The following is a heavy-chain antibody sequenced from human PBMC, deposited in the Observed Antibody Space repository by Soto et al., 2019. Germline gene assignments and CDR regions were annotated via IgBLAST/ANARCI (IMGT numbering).Heavy chain of an antibody. D-gene: IGHD3-9*01. CDR3: AKGLRYFDWLDY. V-gene: IGHV3-30*18. CDR2: ISYDGSNK. Sequence: QVQLVESGGGVVQPGRSLRLSCAASGFTFSSYGMHWVRQAPGKGLEWVAVISYDGSNKYYADSVKGRFTISRDKSKNTLYLQMNSLRAEDTAVYYCAKGLRYFDWLDYWGQGTLVTVSS. J-gene: IGHJ4*02. CDR1: GFTFSSYG.